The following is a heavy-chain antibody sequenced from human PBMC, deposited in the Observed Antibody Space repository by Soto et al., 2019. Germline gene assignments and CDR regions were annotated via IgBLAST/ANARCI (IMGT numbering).Heavy chain of an antibody. CDR1: GYTFTGYY. CDR3: ARALGTYWSGNFDY. Sequence: ASVKVSCKASGYTFTGYYMHWVRQAPGQGLEWMGWINPNSGGTNYAQKFQGWVTMTRDTSISTAYMELSRLRSDDTAVYYCARALGTYWSGNFDYWGQGTLVTVSS. CDR2: INPNSGGT. J-gene: IGHJ4*02. V-gene: IGHV1-2*04. D-gene: IGHD3-3*01.